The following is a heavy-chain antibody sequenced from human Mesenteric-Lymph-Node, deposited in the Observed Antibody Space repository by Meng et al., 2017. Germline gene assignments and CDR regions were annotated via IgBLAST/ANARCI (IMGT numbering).Heavy chain of an antibody. CDR3: TPDPWGY. CDR1: GITFKDAW. J-gene: IGHJ4*02. D-gene: IGHD3-16*01. CDR2: IKSNGDGGTT. V-gene: IGHV3-15*01. Sequence: VQLVESGGGFVNLGGSLRLSCAVSGITFKDAWMSWVRQAPGKGLEWVGRIKSNGDGGTTDYAAPVKGRFTISRDDSKNTLFLQMDSLKTEDTAVYYCTPDPWGYWGQGTLVTVSS.